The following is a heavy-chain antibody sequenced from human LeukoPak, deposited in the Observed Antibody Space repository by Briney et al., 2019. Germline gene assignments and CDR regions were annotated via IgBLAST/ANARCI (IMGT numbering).Heavy chain of an antibody. CDR1: GFTFSDHY. Sequence: GGSLRLSCAASGFTFSDHYMSXXRQAPGKGLEWVSYISGSSHYTNTADSVKGRFTISRDNAKNSLYLQMNSLRTEDTAVYYCARVTLYGESALDYWGQGTLVTVSS. CDR2: ISGSSHYT. CDR3: ARVTLYGESALDY. V-gene: IGHV3-11*06. J-gene: IGHJ4*02. D-gene: IGHD4-17*01.